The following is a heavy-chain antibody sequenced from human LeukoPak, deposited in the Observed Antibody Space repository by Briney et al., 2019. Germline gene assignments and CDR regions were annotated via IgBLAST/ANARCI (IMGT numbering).Heavy chain of an antibody. D-gene: IGHD6-13*01. CDR1: GFTFRNYW. CDR3: ARDGQYSTSWYDFDY. Sequence: PGGSLRLSREASGFTFRNYWMNWVRQAPGKGLEWVANINQDGSQKHFVGSVKGRFTISRDNAKNSLSLQMNSLRAEDAAVYYCARDGQYSTSWYDFDYWGQGTLVTVSS. V-gene: IGHV3-7*04. J-gene: IGHJ4*02. CDR2: INQDGSQK.